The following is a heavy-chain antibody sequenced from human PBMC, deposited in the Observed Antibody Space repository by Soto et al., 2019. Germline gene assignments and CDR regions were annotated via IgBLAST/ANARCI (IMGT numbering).Heavy chain of an antibody. CDR1: GFTFSSYA. CDR3: ARDTCCISTSCYALEGMDV. Sequence: QVQLVESGGGVVQPGRSLRLSCAASGFTFSSYAMHWVRQAPGKGLEWVAVISYDGSNKYYADSVKGRFTISRDNSKNTLYLQMNSLRAEDTAVYYCARDTCCISTSCYALEGMDVWGQGTTVTVSS. J-gene: IGHJ6*02. V-gene: IGHV3-30-3*01. CDR2: ISYDGSNK. D-gene: IGHD2-2*01.